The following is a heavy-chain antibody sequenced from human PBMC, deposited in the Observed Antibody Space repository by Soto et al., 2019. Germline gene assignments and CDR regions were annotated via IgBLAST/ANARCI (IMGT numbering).Heavy chain of an antibody. D-gene: IGHD4-4*01. CDR2: ISGSGGST. CDR3: AKVNFVATVDRWFDP. J-gene: IGHJ5*02. Sequence: LRLPWAAAGFTFSNHAMSRIRQAPEKGLEWVSAISGSGGSTYYADSVKGRFTISRDNSKNTLYLQMNSLRAEDTTVYYCAKVNFVATVDRWFDPWGQGTLVPVSS. CDR1: GFTFSNHA. V-gene: IGHV3-23*01.